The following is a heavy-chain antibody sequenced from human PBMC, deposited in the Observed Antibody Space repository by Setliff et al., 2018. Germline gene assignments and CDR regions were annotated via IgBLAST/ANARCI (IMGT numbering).Heavy chain of an antibody. J-gene: IGHJ4*02. CDR3: ARDGGEY. CDR1: GFTFSSYT. CDR2: IKQDGSEK. Sequence: GGSLRLSCAASGFTFSSYTMSWVRQAPGKGLEWVANIKQDGSEKYYVDSVKGRFTISRDNAKNSLYLQMNSLRAEDTAVYYCARDGGEYWGQGTLVTVSS. D-gene: IGHD3-16*01. V-gene: IGHV3-7*01.